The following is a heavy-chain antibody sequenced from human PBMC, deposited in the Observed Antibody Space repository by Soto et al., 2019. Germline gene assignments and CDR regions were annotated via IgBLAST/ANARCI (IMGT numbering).Heavy chain of an antibody. J-gene: IGHJ4*02. CDR1: GFSLSTSGLG. D-gene: IGHD1-26*01. V-gene: IGHV2-5*01. Sequence: QITLKESGPTLVKPTQPLTLTCTFSGFSLSTSGLGVGWIRQHPGKALEWLALIYWNDDKRSSPSLKSRHSITNDTSKNQLVLTMTNMDPVDTATYDSVHGLGPYFDYWGQGTLVTVSS. CDR3: VHGLGPYFDY. CDR2: IYWNDDK.